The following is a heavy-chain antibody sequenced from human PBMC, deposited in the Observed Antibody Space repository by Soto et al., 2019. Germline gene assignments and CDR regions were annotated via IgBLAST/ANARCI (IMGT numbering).Heavy chain of an antibody. CDR2: INHSGST. J-gene: IGHJ4*02. V-gene: IGHV4-34*01. D-gene: IGHD6-6*01. Sequence: SETLSLTCAVYGGSFSGYYWSWIRPPPGKGLEWIGEINHSGSTNYNPSLKSRVTISVDTSKNQFSLKLSSVTAADTAVYYCARCETAAPKRCFDYCGQGTLLTVST. CDR1: GGSFSGYY. CDR3: ARCETAAPKRCFDY.